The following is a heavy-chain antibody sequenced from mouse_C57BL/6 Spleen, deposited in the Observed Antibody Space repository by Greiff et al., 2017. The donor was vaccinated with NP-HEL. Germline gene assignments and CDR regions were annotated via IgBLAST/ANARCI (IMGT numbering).Heavy chain of an antibody. V-gene: IGHV1-72*01. CDR2: IDPNSGGT. CDR1: GYTFTSYW. J-gene: IGHJ3*01. D-gene: IGHD2-5*01. Sequence: QVQLKQPGAELVKPGASVKLSCKASGYTFTSYWMHWVKQRPGRGLEWIGRIDPNSGGTKYNEKFKSKATLTVDKPSSTAYMQLSSLTSEDSAVYYCARSVYSNYGFAYWGQGTLVTVSA. CDR3: ARSVYSNYGFAY.